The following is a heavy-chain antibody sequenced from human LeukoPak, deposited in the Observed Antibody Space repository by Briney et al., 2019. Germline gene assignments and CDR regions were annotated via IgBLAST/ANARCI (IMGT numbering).Heavy chain of an antibody. Sequence: SETLSLTCAVYGGSFSGYYWSWIRQPPGKGLEWIGEINHSGSTNYNPSLKSRVTISVDTSKNQFSLKLSSVTAADTAVYYCARGMTTTISYHYYYMDVWGKGTTVTVSS. CDR3: ARGMTTTISYHYYYMDV. CDR2: INHSGST. D-gene: IGHD4-11*01. V-gene: IGHV4-34*01. CDR1: GGSFSGYY. J-gene: IGHJ6*03.